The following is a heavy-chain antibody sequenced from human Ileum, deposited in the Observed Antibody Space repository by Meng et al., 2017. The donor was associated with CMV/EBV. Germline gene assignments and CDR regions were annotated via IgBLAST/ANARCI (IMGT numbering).Heavy chain of an antibody. V-gene: IGHV4-39*07. CDR2: IYFSGNI. J-gene: IGHJ4*02. Sequence: SETLSLTCTVSGGSVSSASNFWTWIRQPPGRGLEWIGNIYFSGNIHFHPSLESRLTISMDTSKNQISLKVRSVTAADTGVYYCARADTGMVIDYWGQGALVTVSS. CDR3: ARADTGMVIDY. CDR1: GGSVSSASNF. D-gene: IGHD5-18*01.